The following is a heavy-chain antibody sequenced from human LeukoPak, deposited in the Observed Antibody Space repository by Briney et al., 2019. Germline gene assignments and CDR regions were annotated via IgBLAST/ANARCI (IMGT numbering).Heavy chain of an antibody. CDR3: ARDTVAVRPGWFDP. CDR1: GYTFKTYG. CDR2: ISAYNGNT. D-gene: IGHD3-10*01. Sequence: GASVEVSCKASGYTFKTYGISWVRQAPGQGFEWMGWISAYNGNTNYAQKFQGRVTMTTETSTSTAYMELRSLRSDDTAFYYCARDTVAVRPGWFDPWGQGTLVIVSS. J-gene: IGHJ5*02. V-gene: IGHV1-18*01.